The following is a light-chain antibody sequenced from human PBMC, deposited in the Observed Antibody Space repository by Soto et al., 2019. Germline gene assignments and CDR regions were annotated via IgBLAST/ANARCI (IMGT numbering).Light chain of an antibody. CDR1: SSNVGSNT. Sequence: QSALTQPPSASGTPGQRVTISCSGSSSNVGSNTVNWYQHLAGTAPKLLIYSNNQRPSGVPDRFSGSKSGTSASLAISGLQSDDEADYYCAAWDDVLTGVIFGGGTKVTVL. CDR3: AAWDDVLTGVI. V-gene: IGLV1-44*01. CDR2: SNN. J-gene: IGLJ2*01.